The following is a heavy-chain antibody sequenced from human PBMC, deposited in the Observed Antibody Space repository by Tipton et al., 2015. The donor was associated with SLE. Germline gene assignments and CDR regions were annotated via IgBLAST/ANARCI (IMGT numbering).Heavy chain of an antibody. Sequence: LRLSCTVSGDSMNSGVYYWSWLRQPAGKGLEWIGRIFSSGNTIYNPSLKSRVTISEDTSKNQFSLRLSPVTAAATAVYYCAGGHPYTPPRANGRDTKQETTTEHQFSQGWSCEPAADTAVYYCAREGISYCGGDCHGSFDYWGQGSLVTVSS. CDR3: AGGHPYTPPRANGRDTKQETTTEHQFSQGWSCEPAADTAVYYCAREGISYCGGDCHGSFDY. CDR2: IFSSGNT. CDR1: GDSMNSGVYY. D-gene: IGHD3-10*01. J-gene: IGHJ4*02. V-gene: IGHV4-61*02.